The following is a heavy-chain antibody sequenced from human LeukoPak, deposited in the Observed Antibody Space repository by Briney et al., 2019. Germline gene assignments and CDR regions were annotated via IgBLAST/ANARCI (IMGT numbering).Heavy chain of an antibody. Sequence: PGGSLRLSCATSGFPFRSYWMTWVRQAPGRGLEWVANINPDGSAKYHVDSVRGRFTISRDNAENSLYLQMNSLRAEDMAVYYCARALESGNSDAGYWGQGTLVTVSS. CDR2: INPDGSAK. CDR1: GFPFRSYW. J-gene: IGHJ4*02. D-gene: IGHD4-23*01. V-gene: IGHV3-7*04. CDR3: ARALESGNSDAGY.